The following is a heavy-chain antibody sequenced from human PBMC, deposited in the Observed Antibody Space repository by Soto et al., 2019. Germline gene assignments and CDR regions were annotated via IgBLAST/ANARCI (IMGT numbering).Heavy chain of an antibody. J-gene: IGHJ4*02. D-gene: IGHD5-12*01. CDR2: IHHSGGT. Sequence: QVQLQESGPGLVKPSGTLSLSCAVSGGSVSNNNWWRWVRQSPGNGLEWIGEIHHSGGTSYNPSLESRATLSVDESKNELSLRLNYVTAADTAVYYCTKNSAYALDYWGLGILVTVSS. CDR3: TKNSAYALDY. V-gene: IGHV4-4*02. CDR1: GGSVSNNNW.